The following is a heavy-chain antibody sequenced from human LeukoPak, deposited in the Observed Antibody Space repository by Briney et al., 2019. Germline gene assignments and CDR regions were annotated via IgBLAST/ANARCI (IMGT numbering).Heavy chain of an antibody. CDR3: ARAVASAAFDY. CDR2: VKSDGSA. V-gene: IGHV3-74*03. J-gene: IGHJ4*02. Sequence: GGSLRLSCAASGFTFSPYWMHWVRQAPGKGLVWVSLVKSDGSAMYADSVKGRFTISRDNAKNTLYLQMNSLRAEDTAVYFCARAVASAAFDYWGQGTPVTVSS. D-gene: IGHD6-19*01. CDR1: GFTFSPYW.